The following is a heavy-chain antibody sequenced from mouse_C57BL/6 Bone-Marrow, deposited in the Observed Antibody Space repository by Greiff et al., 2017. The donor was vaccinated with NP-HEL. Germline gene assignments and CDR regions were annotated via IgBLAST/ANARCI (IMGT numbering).Heavy chain of an antibody. D-gene: IGHD2-3*01. J-gene: IGHJ3*01. CDR1: GYTFTSYW. V-gene: IGHV1-64*01. CDR3: AKPRWLGFAY. Sequence: VQLQQPGAELVKPGASVKLSCKASGYTFTSYWMHWVKQRPGQGLEWIGMIHPNSGSTNYNEKFKSKATLTVDISSSTAYMQLSSLTSEDSAVYYCAKPRWLGFAYWGQGTLVTVSA. CDR2: IHPNSGST.